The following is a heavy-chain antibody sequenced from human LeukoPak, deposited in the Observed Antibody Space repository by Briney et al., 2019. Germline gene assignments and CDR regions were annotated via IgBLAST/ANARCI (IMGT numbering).Heavy chain of an antibody. V-gene: IGHV4-31*03. J-gene: IGHJ4*02. CDR1: GGSISSGGYY. D-gene: IGHD3-3*01. CDR3: ARDPPRITIFGVVIPI. CDR2: IYYNGST. Sequence: SETLSLTCTVSGGSISSGGYYWSWIRQHPGKGLEWIGYIYYNGSTYYHPSLKSRVTISVDTSKHQFSLKLSSVTAAGTAVYYCARDPPRITIFGVVIPIWGQGTLVSVSS.